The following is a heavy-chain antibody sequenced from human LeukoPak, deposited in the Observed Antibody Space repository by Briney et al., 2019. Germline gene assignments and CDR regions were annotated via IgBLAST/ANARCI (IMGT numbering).Heavy chain of an antibody. J-gene: IGHJ5*02. D-gene: IGHD6-13*01. Sequence: SETLSLTCTVSGGSISSDYWSWIRQPPGRGLEWIGYIYYSGSTNYNPSLESRVTISVDTSKTQFSLKLSSVTAADTAVYYCARGRASSSWYGGFDPWGQGTLVTVSS. CDR2: IYYSGST. V-gene: IGHV4-59*12. CDR3: ARGRASSSWYGGFDP. CDR1: GGSISSDY.